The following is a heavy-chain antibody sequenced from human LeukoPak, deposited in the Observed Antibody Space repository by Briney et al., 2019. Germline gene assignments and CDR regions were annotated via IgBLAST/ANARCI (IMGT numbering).Heavy chain of an antibody. CDR2: ISSSGSYI. CDR3: ARIATADFWSGYYLNYYYMDV. D-gene: IGHD3-3*01. Sequence: GGSLRLFCAASRFPFSSYSMNWVRQATGKGLEWVSSISSSGSYIYYADSVKGRFTISRDNAKNSLYLQMNSLRAEDTAVYYCARIATADFWSGYYLNYYYMDVWGKGITVTVSS. CDR1: RFPFSSYS. J-gene: IGHJ6*03. V-gene: IGHV3-21*01.